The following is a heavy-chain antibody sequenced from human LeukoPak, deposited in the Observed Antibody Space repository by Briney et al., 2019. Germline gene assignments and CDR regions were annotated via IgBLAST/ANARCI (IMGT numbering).Heavy chain of an antibody. J-gene: IGHJ4*02. Sequence: GGSLRLSCAASGFTFSSYAMHWVRQAPGKGLEWVAVISYDGSNKCYADSVKGRFTISRDNSKNTLYLQMNSLRAEDTAVYYCARDPLVGSGWYENYFDYWGQGTLVTVSS. D-gene: IGHD6-19*01. V-gene: IGHV3-30-3*01. CDR2: ISYDGSNK. CDR3: ARDPLVGSGWYENYFDY. CDR1: GFTFSSYA.